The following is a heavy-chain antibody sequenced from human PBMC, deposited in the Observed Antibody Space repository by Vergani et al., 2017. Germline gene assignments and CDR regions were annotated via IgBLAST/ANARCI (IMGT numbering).Heavy chain of an antibody. V-gene: IGHV3-30*18. CDR2: ISYDGSNK. J-gene: IGHJ5*02. D-gene: IGHD2-2*01. CDR1: GFTFSSYG. Sequence: QVQLVESGGGVVQPGRSLRLSCAASGFTFSSYGMHWVRQAPGKGLEWVAVISYDGSNKYYADSVKGRFTISRDNSKNTLYLQMNSLRAKDTAVYYCAKDLDYQLPIYMSAWFDPWGQGTLVTVSS. CDR3: AKDLDYQLPIYMSAWFDP.